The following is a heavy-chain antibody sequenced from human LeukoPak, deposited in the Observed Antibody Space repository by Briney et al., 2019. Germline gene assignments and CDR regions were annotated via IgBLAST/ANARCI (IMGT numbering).Heavy chain of an antibody. J-gene: IGHJ4*02. CDR1: GGSINNYY. CDR3: ARDSSTVTTRHFDY. D-gene: IGHD4-17*01. V-gene: IGHV4-59*01. Sequence: SETLSLTCTVSGGSINNYYWTWIRQPPGKGLECIGYVYYTGSTYYNPSLKSRVTISVDTSRNQFSLDLKSVTAADTAVYYCARDSSTVTTRHFDYWGQGILVTVSS. CDR2: VYYTGST.